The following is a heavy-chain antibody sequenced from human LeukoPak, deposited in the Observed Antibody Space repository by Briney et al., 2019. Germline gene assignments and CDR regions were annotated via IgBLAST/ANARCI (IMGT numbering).Heavy chain of an antibody. V-gene: IGHV3-48*01. CDR3: ARDAGNSGYGCDL. CDR1: GFTFSTYA. D-gene: IGHD5-12*01. CDR2: IRSTSET. Sequence: PGGSLRLSCSASGFTFSTYAMSWVRQPPGKGLEWVSHIRSTSETFYADSVKGRFTISRDHARNSLYLQMNNLRGEDTAIYYCARDAGNSGYGCDLWGQGTLVTVSS. J-gene: IGHJ5*02.